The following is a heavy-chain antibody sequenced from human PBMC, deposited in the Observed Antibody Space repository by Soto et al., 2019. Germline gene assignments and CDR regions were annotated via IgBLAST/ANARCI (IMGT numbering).Heavy chain of an antibody. V-gene: IGHV3-23*01. CDR1: GFTFSSYA. J-gene: IGHJ4*02. Sequence: GGSLRLSCAASGFTFSSYAMSWVRQAPGKGLEWVSAISGSGNSAYYAESVKGRFTISRDTSKNTLYLQMNSLRAEDTAVYYCAKDGDSSGYYYLVPQIFDYWGQGTLVTVSS. CDR3: AKDGDSSGYYYLVPQIFDY. CDR2: ISGSGNSA. D-gene: IGHD3-22*01.